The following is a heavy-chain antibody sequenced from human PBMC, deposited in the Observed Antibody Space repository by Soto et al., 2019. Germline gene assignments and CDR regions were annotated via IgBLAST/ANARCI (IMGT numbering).Heavy chain of an antibody. D-gene: IGHD1-26*01. Sequence: GGSLRLSCAATGFTFGFNALSWVRQAPGKGLEWVSSISAGGVSTNYADSVRGRFTISRDSSKNTLYLQMHSLRAEDTAVYYCARDGSARSFQYWGQGTLVTVSS. CDR1: GFTFGFNA. J-gene: IGHJ1*01. CDR3: ARDGSARSFQY. V-gene: IGHV3-23*01. CDR2: ISAGGVST.